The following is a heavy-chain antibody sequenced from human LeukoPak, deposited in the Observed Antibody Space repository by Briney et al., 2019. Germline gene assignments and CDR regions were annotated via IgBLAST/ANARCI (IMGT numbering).Heavy chain of an antibody. Sequence: PSQTLSLTCAVSGGSISSGGYSWSWIRQPPGKGLEWIGYIYHSGSTYYNPSLKSRVTISVDRSKNQFSLKLSSVTAADTAVYYCARAVVGVGATWFDPWGQGTLVTVSS. J-gene: IGHJ5*02. V-gene: IGHV4-30-2*01. CDR2: IYHSGST. CDR3: ARAVVGVGATWFDP. D-gene: IGHD1-26*01. CDR1: GGSISSGGYS.